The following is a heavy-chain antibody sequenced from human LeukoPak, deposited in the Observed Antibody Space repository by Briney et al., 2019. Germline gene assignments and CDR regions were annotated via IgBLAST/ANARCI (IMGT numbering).Heavy chain of an antibody. CDR1: GYTFTSYG. Sequence: ASVKVSCKASGYTFTSYGISWVRQAPGQGLEWMGWISAYNGNTNYAQKLQGRVTMTTDTSTSTAYMELRSLRSDDTAVYYCARAHVAVTTSWYFDLWGRGTLVTVSS. D-gene: IGHD4-17*01. CDR2: ISAYNGNT. V-gene: IGHV1-18*01. CDR3: ARAHVAVTTSWYFDL. J-gene: IGHJ2*01.